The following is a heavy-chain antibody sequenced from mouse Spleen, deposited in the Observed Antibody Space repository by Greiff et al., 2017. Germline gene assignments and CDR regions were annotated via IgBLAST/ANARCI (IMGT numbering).Heavy chain of an antibody. CDR2: IRLKSDNYAT. CDR3: TEGGYFDY. CDR1: GFTFSNYW. V-gene: IGHV6-3*01. J-gene: IGHJ2*01. Sequence: EVKVEESGGGLVQPGGSMKLSCVASGFTFSNYWMNWVRQSPEKGLEWVAQIRLKSDNYATHYAESVKGRFTISRDDSKSSVYLQMNNLRAEDTGIYYCTEGGYFDYWGQGTTLTVSS.